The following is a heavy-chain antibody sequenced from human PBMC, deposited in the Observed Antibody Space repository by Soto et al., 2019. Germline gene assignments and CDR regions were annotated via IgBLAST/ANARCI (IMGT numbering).Heavy chain of an antibody. J-gene: IGHJ6*02. CDR3: ARIQYSSSSYYGMDV. Sequence: PSETLSLTCAVYGGPFSGYYWSWIRQPPGKGLEWIGEINHSGSTNYNPSLKSRVTISVDTSKNQFSLKLSSVTAADTAVYYCARIQYSSSSYYGMDVWGQGTTVTVS. CDR1: GGPFSGYY. V-gene: IGHV4-34*01. D-gene: IGHD6-13*01. CDR2: INHSGST.